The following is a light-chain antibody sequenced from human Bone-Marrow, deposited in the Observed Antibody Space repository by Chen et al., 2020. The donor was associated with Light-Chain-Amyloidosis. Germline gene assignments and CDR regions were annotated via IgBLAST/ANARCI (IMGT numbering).Light chain of an antibody. CDR2: RDT. CDR1: DLPTKY. CDR3: QSADSSGTYEVI. Sequence: SYELTQPPSVSVSPGQTARITCSGDDLPTKYAYWYQQKPGQAPVLVIHRDTERPSGISDQFSGSSSATTATLTISGVQAEDEADYHCQSADSSGTYEVIFGGGTKLTVL. V-gene: IGLV3-25*03. J-gene: IGLJ2*01.